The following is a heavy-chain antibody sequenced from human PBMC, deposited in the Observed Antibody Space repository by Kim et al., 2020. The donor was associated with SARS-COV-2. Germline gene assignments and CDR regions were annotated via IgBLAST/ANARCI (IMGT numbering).Heavy chain of an antibody. CDR3: TSVPAASSGFWDAFD. J-gene: IGHJ3*02. D-gene: IGHD6-25*01. Sequence: GGSLRLSCAASGFTFSGSAIHWVRQAPGKGLAWVGRIRSKANSYATAYAASVRGRFSISRDDSKNTAYLQMNNLKTEDTAVYYCTSVPAASSGFWDAFD. V-gene: IGHV3-73*01. CDR1: GFTFSGSA. CDR2: IRSKANSYAT.